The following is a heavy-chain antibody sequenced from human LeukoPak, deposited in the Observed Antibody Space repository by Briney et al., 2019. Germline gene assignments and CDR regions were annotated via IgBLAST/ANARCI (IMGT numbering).Heavy chain of an antibody. CDR2: ISSSGSTI. CDR1: GFTFSDYY. V-gene: IGHV3-11*04. CDR3: TRDNGYCSGGSCYHYYMDV. Sequence: GGSLRLSCAASGFTFSDYYMSWIRQAPGKGLEWVSYISSSGSTIYYADSVKGRFTISRDNAKNSLYLQMNSLRAEDTAVYYCTRDNGYCSGGSCYHYYMDVWGEGTTVTVSS. D-gene: IGHD2-15*01. J-gene: IGHJ6*03.